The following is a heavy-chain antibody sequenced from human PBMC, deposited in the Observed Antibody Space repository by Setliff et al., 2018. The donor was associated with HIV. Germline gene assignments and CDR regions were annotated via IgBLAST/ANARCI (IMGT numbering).Heavy chain of an antibody. Sequence: GASVKVSCKASGYTFTSYAIHWVRQAPGQRLEWMGWINAGNGHTRYSQKFQGRVTITRDTSASTAYMELSSLRSEDTAIYYCARGEDHYMHFWGQGTLVTVSS. J-gene: IGHJ1*01. V-gene: IGHV1-3*01. CDR1: GYTFTSYA. CDR2: INAGNGHT. D-gene: IGHD4-4*01. CDR3: ARGEDHYMHF.